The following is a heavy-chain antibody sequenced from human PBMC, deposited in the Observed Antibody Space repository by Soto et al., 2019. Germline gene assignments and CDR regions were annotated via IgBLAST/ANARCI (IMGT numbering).Heavy chain of an antibody. CDR3: AKGSDYDSRLDY. V-gene: IGHV3-23*01. J-gene: IGHJ4*02. CDR2: ISGSGGST. Sequence: GGSLRLSCVASGFTFRSYAMSWVRQAPGKGLEWVSGISGSGGSTNYADSVKGRFIISRDNSKNTLNLLMNRLRAEDTALYYCAKGSDYDSRLDYWGQGTLVTVSS. CDR1: GFTFRSYA. D-gene: IGHD5-12*01.